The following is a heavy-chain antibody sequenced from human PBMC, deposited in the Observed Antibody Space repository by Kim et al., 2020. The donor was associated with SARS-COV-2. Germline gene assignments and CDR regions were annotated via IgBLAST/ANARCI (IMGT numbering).Heavy chain of an antibody. CDR1: GGSISSYY. V-gene: IGHV4-59*01. D-gene: IGHD3-3*01. Sequence: SETLSLTCTVSGGSISSYYWSWIRQPPGKGLEWIGYIYYSRSTNYNPSLKSRVTISVDTSKNQFSLKLSSVPAADTAVYYCARDRQRITIFGVVYGMDVWGRGATVTVSS. CDR3: ARDRQRITIFGVVYGMDV. J-gene: IGHJ6*02. CDR2: IYYSRST.